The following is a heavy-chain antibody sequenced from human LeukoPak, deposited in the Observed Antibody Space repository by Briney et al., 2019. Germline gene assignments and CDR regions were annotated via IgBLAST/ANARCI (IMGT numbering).Heavy chain of an antibody. Sequence: GGSLRLSCAASGFTFSSYGMHWVRQAPGKGLEWVAVISYDGSNKYYADSVKGRFTISRDNSKNTLYLQMNSLRAEDTAVYYCAKEKYVSSGHGVYYFDYWGQGTLVTVSS. CDR1: GFTFSSYG. D-gene: IGHD3-22*01. V-gene: IGHV3-30*18. CDR2: ISYDGSNK. CDR3: AKEKYVSSGHGVYYFDY. J-gene: IGHJ4*02.